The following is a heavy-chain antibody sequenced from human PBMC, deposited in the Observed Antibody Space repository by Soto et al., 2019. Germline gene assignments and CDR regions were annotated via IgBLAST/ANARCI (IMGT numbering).Heavy chain of an antibody. CDR2: ISSSSSYI. Sequence: GGSLRLSCAASGFTFSSYSMNWVRQAPGKGLEWVSSISSSSSYIYYADSVKGRFTISRDNAKNSLYLQMDSLRAEDTAVYYCARDDYDSSGPLAFDVWGQGTMVTVSS. CDR3: ARDDYDSSGPLAFDV. V-gene: IGHV3-21*01. D-gene: IGHD3-22*01. CDR1: GFTFSSYS. J-gene: IGHJ3*01.